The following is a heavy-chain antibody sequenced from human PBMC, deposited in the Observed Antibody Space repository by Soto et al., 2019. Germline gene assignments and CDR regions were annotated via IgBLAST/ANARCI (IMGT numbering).Heavy chain of an antibody. CDR1: GGTFSSYA. V-gene: IGHV1-69*13. Sequence: ASVKVSCKASGGTFSSYAISWVRQAPGQGLEWMGGIIPIFGTANYAQKFQGRVTITADESTSTAYMELSSLRSEDTAVYYCARAIAVAGHMWYFDYWGQGTLVTVSS. D-gene: IGHD6-19*01. J-gene: IGHJ4*02. CDR3: ARAIAVAGHMWYFDY. CDR2: IIPIFGTA.